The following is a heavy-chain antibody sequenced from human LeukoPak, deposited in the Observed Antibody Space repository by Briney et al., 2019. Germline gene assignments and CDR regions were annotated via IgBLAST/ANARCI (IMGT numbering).Heavy chain of an antibody. Sequence: GGSLRLSCAASGFTFSGHWMSWVPQAPGKGLEWVANINQGGSDKYYVDSVKGRFTISRDNANNLLYLQMNSLRGEDTAVYYCTRDRSRAEDDWGQGTLVTVSS. J-gene: IGHJ4*02. V-gene: IGHV3-7*01. CDR1: GFTFSGHW. CDR3: TRDRSRAEDD. CDR2: INQGGSDK. D-gene: IGHD1-14*01.